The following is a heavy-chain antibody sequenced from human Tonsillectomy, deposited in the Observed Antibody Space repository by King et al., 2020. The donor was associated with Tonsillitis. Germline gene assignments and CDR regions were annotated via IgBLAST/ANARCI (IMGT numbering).Heavy chain of an antibody. J-gene: IGHJ4*02. Sequence: QVQLVESGGGVVQPGRSLRLSCAASGFTFSSYGMHWVRQAPGKGLEWVAVRWHDGSRKYHADSVKGRFTIARDSSENTLYLQMNSLRAEDTAVYYWARDHHLGSAWYYFDYWGQGTLVTVSS. CDR1: GFTFSSYG. CDR3: ARDHHLGSAWYYFDY. V-gene: IGHV3-33*08. CDR2: RWHDGSRK. D-gene: IGHD6-19*01.